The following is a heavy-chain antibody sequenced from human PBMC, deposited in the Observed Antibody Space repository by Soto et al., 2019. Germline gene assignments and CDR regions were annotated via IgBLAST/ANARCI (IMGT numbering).Heavy chain of an antibody. CDR3: ARVGYSSGWHKVGAFDI. V-gene: IGHV1-8*01. D-gene: IGHD6-19*01. CDR2: MNPNSGNT. Sequence: ASVKVSCKASGYTFTSYDINWVRQATGQGLEWMGWMNPNSGNTGYAQKFQGRVTMTRNTSISTAYMELSSLRSEDTAVYYCARVGYSSGWHKVGAFDIWGQGTMVTVSS. J-gene: IGHJ3*02. CDR1: GYTFTSYD.